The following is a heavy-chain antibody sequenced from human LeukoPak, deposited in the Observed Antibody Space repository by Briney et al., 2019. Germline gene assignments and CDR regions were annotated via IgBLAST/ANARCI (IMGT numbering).Heavy chain of an antibody. V-gene: IGHV3-23*01. CDR1: GFTFSSYA. CDR3: AKEVNTYYYDSSGYPIFDY. Sequence: GGSLRLSCAAAGFTFSSYAMSWVRQAPGKGLEWVSAISGSGGSTYYADPVKGRFTISRDNSKNTLYLQMNNLRAEDTAVYYCAKEVNTYYYDSSGYPIFDYWGQGTLVTVSS. CDR2: ISGSGGST. J-gene: IGHJ4*02. D-gene: IGHD3-22*01.